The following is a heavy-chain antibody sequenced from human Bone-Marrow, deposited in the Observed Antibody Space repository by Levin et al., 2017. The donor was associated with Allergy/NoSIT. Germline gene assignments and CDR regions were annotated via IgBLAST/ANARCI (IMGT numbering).Heavy chain of an antibody. CDR3: ARVRPDYYYGMDV. CDR2: IYYSGST. J-gene: IGHJ6*02. CDR1: GGSVSSGTYY. V-gene: IGHV4-61*01. Sequence: SQTLSLTCTVSGGSVSSGTYYWSWIRQPPGKGLEWTGHIYYSGSTDYNPSLKSRVTISIDTSKNQFSLKLSSVTAADTAVYYCARVRPDYYYGMDVWGQGTTVTVSS.